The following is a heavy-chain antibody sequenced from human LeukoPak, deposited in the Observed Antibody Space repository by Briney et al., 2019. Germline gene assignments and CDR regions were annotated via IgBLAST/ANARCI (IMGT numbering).Heavy chain of an antibody. CDR1: GYTFTGYY. Sequence: ASVKVSCKASGYTFTGYYMHWVRQAPGQGLEWMGWINPNSGGTNYAQKFQGRVTMTRDTSISTAYMELSRLRSDDTAVYYCARSGVIGVVAISDLSYWGQGTLVTVSS. V-gene: IGHV1-2*02. J-gene: IGHJ4*02. D-gene: IGHD3-22*01. CDR3: ARSGVIGVVAISDLSY. CDR2: INPNSGGT.